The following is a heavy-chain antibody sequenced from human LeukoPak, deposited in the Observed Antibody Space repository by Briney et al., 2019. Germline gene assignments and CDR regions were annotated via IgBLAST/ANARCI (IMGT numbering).Heavy chain of an antibody. J-gene: IGHJ5*02. CDR2: ISAYNGNT. CDR3: ARVNYDILTGANWFDP. CDR1: GYTFTSYD. V-gene: IGHV1-18*01. Sequence: ASVKVSCKASGYTFTSYDINWVRQAPGQGLEWMGWISAYNGNTNYAQKLQGRVTMTTDTSTSTAYMELRSLRSDDTAVYYCARVNYDILTGANWFDPWGQGTLVTVSS. D-gene: IGHD3-9*01.